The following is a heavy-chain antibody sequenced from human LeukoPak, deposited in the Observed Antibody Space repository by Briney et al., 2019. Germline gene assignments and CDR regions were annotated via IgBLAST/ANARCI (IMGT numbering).Heavy chain of an antibody. CDR1: GFTFSSYA. V-gene: IGHV3-23*01. CDR2: INGRAATT. D-gene: IGHD7-27*01. Sequence: GGSLRLSCAASGFASGFTFSSYAMSWIRQAPGKGLEWVASINGRAATTYYADSVKGRFTISRDNSKNTLYLQMNSLGADDTAVYYCAKAPATGEGYYFYYMDVWGKGTTVTVSS. J-gene: IGHJ6*03. CDR3: AKAPATGEGYYFYYMDV.